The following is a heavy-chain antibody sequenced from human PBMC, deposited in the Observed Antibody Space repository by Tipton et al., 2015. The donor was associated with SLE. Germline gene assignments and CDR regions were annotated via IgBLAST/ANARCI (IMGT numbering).Heavy chain of an antibody. CDR1: GFTVSSNY. J-gene: IGHJ3*02. CDR3: ARASMVQGNAFDI. V-gene: IGHV3-53*01. D-gene: IGHD3-10*01. CDR2: IYSGGST. Sequence: GSLRLSCAASGFTVSSNYMSWVRQAPGKGLEWVSVIYSGGSTYYADSVKGRFTTSRDNSKNTLYLQINSLRAEDTAVYYCARASMVQGNAFDIWGQGTMVTVSS.